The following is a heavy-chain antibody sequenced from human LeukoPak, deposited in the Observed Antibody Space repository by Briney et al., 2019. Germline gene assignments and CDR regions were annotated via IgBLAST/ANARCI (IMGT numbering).Heavy chain of an antibody. CDR2: VYPSDSYI. Sequence: GESLKISCKGSGYIFIDWVRQMPGKGLEWVGIVYPSDSYIRYSPSFQGQVTISADKSIGTAYLQWNSLKASDTAMYYCATTLGHCTSTSCSLYYWGQGTLVTVSS. CDR1: GYIF. J-gene: IGHJ4*02. V-gene: IGHV5-51*01. CDR3: ATTLGHCTSTSCSLYY. D-gene: IGHD2-2*01.